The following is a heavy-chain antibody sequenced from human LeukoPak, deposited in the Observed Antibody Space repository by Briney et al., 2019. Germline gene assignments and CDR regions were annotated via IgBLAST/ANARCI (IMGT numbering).Heavy chain of an antibody. CDR2: IYTSGST. V-gene: IGHV4-61*02. Sequence: SETLSLTCTVSGGSISSGSYYWSWIRQPAGKGLEWIGRIYTSGSTNYNPSLKSRVTISVDTSKNQFSLKLSSVTAADTAVYYCARDMRNKRGATNVNWFDPWGQGTLVTVSS. CDR1: GGSISSGSYY. CDR3: ARDMRNKRGATNVNWFDP. J-gene: IGHJ5*02. D-gene: IGHD1-26*01.